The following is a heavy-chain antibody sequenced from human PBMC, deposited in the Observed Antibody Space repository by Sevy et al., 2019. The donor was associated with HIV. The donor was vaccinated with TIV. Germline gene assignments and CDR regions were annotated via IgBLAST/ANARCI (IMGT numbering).Heavy chain of an antibody. CDR2: ISWDSNSI. V-gene: IGHV3-9*01. Sequence: GGSLRLSCAASGFIFDEYAMHWVRQVPGKGLEWVSSISWDSNSIGYADSVKGRFTISRDNAKNSLYLQMGSLRAEDTALYYCAKDISAYSFSYYYYSYGMDVWGQGTTVTVSS. J-gene: IGHJ6*02. CDR1: GFIFDEYA. CDR3: AKDISAYSFSYYYYSYGMDV. D-gene: IGHD6-25*01.